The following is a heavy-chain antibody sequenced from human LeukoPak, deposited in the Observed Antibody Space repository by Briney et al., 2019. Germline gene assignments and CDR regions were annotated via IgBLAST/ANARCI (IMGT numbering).Heavy chain of an antibody. J-gene: IGHJ4*02. CDR3: ARGRDTAMDNYYFDY. V-gene: IGHV4-59*01. D-gene: IGHD5-18*01. CDR1: GGSISSYY. CDR2: IYYSGST. Sequence: SETLSLTCTVSGGSISSYYWSWIRQPPVKGLEWIGYIYYSGSTNYNPSLKSRVTISVDTSKNQFSLKLSSVTAADTAVYYCARGRDTAMDNYYFDYWGQGTLVTVSS.